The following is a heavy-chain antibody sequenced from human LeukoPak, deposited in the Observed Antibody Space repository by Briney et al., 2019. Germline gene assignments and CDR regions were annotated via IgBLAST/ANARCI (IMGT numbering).Heavy chain of an antibody. Sequence: SETLSLTCTVSGGSISSGSYYWSWIRQPAGKGLEWIGRIYTSRSTNYNPSLKSRVTISVDTSKNQFSLKLSSVTAADTAVYYCAREGYCSGGSCYSTPYWGQGTLVTVSS. V-gene: IGHV4-61*02. CDR3: AREGYCSGGSCYSTPY. J-gene: IGHJ4*02. D-gene: IGHD2-15*01. CDR2: IYTSRST. CDR1: GGSISSGSYY.